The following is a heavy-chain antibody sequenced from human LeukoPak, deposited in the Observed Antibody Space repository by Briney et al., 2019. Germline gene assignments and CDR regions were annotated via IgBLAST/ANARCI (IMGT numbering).Heavy chain of an antibody. CDR2: IDTTTGNP. CDR1: GYPFIAHF. V-gene: IGHV7-4-1*02. CDR3: VRGTPTPGMDY. Sequence: GASVKVSCKASGYPFIAHFLNWVRQAPGQGLEWMGNIDTTTGNPRYAQDFTGRFVFSLDTSVSTAYLQITSLKADDTAAYYCVRGTPTPGMDYWGQGTQVTASS. J-gene: IGHJ4*02. D-gene: IGHD3-10*01.